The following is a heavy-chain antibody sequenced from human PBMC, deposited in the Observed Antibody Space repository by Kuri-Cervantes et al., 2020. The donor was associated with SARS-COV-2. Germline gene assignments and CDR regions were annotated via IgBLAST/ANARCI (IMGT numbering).Heavy chain of an antibody. V-gene: IGHV3-7*01. J-gene: IGHJ4*02. CDR3: ARGRNYDISTGYYISSPFDY. CDR1: GITFSSYW. CDR2: IKQDGSET. Sequence: GESLKISCAGSGITFSSYWMNWVRQAPGTGVEWVANIKQDGSETYYAGSVKGRFTISRDNAKNSLFLQMNSLRAEDTAVYYCARGRNYDISTGYYISSPFDYWGQGTLVTVSS. D-gene: IGHD3-9*01.